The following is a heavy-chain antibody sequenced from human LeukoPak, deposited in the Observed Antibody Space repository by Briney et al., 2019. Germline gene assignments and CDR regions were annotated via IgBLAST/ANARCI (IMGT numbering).Heavy chain of an antibody. CDR3: ATDRDDGGTFDN. CDR2: ITSGGTYI. V-gene: IGHV3-21*01. CDR1: GFTFSNYA. Sequence: NPGGSLRLSCAASGFTFSNYAMNWVRQAPGKGLEWVSSITSGGTYIYYADSVKGRFTISRDNAKNSLYLQMNSLRAEDTAVYYCATDRDDGGTFDNWGQGTLVTVSS. J-gene: IGHJ4*02. D-gene: IGHD4-23*01.